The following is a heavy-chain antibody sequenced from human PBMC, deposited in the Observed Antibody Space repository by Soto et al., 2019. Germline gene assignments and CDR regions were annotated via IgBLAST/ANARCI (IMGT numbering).Heavy chain of an antibody. J-gene: IGHJ6*02. Sequence: GESLKISCKGSGYSFTSYWIGWVRQMPGKGLEGMGIIYPGDSDTRYSPSFQGQVTISADKSISTAYLQWSSLKASDTAMYYCARNGLYRTAGTPPYYYYGMDVWGQGTTVTVSS. V-gene: IGHV5-51*01. D-gene: IGHD6-13*01. CDR2: IYPGDSDT. CDR1: GYSFTSYW. CDR3: ARNGLYRTAGTPPYYYYGMDV.